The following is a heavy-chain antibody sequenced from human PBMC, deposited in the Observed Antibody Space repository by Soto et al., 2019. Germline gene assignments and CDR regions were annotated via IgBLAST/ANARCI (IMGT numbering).Heavy chain of an antibody. V-gene: IGHV1-3*01. CDR1: EYTFTSYT. CDR3: ARSASIVGAYYYYGMDV. CDR2: INGGNGNT. D-gene: IGHD1-26*01. Sequence: ASVKVSCKASEYTFTSYTMHWVRQALGQRLEWMGWINGGNGNTKYSQKFQGRVTITRDTSASTAYMELSSLRSEDTAVYYCARSASIVGAYYYYGMDVWGQGTTVTVSS. J-gene: IGHJ6*02.